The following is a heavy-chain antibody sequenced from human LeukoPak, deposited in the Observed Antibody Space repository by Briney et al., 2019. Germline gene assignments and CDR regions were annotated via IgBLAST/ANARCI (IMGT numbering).Heavy chain of an antibody. Sequence: GSLRLSCAASGFTFSNAWMSWARQAPGKGLEWIGEINHSGSTNYNSSLKSRVTISVDTSKNQFSLKLSSVTAADTAVYYCARGYYGSGSHCCHMDVWGKGTTITVS. J-gene: IGHJ6*03. D-gene: IGHD3-10*01. CDR3: ARGYYGSGSHCCHMDV. CDR1: GFTFSNAW. CDR2: INHSGST. V-gene: IGHV4-34*01.